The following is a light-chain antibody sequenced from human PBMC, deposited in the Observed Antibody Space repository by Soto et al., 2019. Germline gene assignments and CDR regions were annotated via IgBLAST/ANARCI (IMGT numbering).Light chain of an antibody. V-gene: IGKV3-11*01. CDR1: ESVFGY. J-gene: IGKJ5*01. CDR2: DAS. Sequence: EIVMTQSPVTLSVSPGERATLSCRASESVFGYLAWYQHKPGQAPRLLIYDASNRATGILARFSGSGSGTDFTLTISSLEPEDFAVYYCQQRSNGPPITFGQGTRLEIK. CDR3: QQRSNGPPIT.